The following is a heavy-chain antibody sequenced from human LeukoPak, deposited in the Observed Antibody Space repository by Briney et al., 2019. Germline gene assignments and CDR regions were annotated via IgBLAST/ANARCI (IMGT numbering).Heavy chain of an antibody. J-gene: IGHJ3*02. D-gene: IGHD3-22*01. V-gene: IGHV3-23*01. CDR3: AKGSTFYYYDSSGFFGDAFDI. CDR2: ISGSGGST. CDR1: GFTFSSYA. Sequence: QSGGSLRLSCAASGFTFSSYAMSWVRQAPGKGLEWVSAISGSGGSTYYADSVKGRFTISRDNSNNTLYLQMNSLRAEDTAVYYCAKGSTFYYYDSSGFFGDAFDIWGQGTMVTVSS.